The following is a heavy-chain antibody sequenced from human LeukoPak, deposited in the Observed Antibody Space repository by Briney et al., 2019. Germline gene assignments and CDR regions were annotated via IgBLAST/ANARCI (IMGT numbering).Heavy chain of an antibody. D-gene: IGHD6-19*01. CDR2: INPNSGGT. Sequence: GASVKVSCKASGYTFTGYYMHWLRQAPGQGLEWMGRINPNSGGTNYAQKFQGRVTMTRDTSISTAYMELSRLRSDDTAVYYCARTSINPQWLGSTNCFDPWGQGTLVTVSS. CDR3: ARTSINPQWLGSTNCFDP. CDR1: GYTFTGYY. J-gene: IGHJ5*02. V-gene: IGHV1-2*06.